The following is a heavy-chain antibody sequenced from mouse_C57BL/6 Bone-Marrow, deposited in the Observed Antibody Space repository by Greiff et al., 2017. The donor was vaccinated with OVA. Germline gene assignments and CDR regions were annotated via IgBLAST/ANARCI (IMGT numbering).Heavy chain of an antibody. D-gene: IGHD1-1*01. J-gene: IGHJ2*01. CDR1: GYTFTSYW. Sequence: VQLQQPGAELVKPGASVKLSCKASGYTFTSYWMHWVKQRPGQGLEWIGMIHPNSGSTNYNEKFKSKATLTVDKSSSTAYMQLSSLTSEDSAVYYCARWWAGSSYFDYWGQGTTLTVSS. CDR2: IHPNSGST. CDR3: ARWWAGSSYFDY. V-gene: IGHV1-64*01.